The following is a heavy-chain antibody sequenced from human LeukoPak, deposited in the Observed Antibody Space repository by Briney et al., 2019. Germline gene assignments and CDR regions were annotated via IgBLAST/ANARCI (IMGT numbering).Heavy chain of an antibody. J-gene: IGHJ4*02. Sequence: SQTLSLTCAISGDSVSDNSAAWNWVRQSPSRGLEWLGRTYYRSKWYNDYAISVKSRITINPDTSKNQFSLHLNSVTPEDTAVYYCARAWVRAVNYDYWGQGTLVTVSS. CDR1: GDSVSDNSAA. V-gene: IGHV6-1*01. D-gene: IGHD3-10*01. CDR3: ARAWVRAVNYDY. CDR2: TYYRSKWYN.